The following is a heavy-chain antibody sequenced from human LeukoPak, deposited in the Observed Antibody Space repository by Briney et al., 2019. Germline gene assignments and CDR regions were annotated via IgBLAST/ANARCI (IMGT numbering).Heavy chain of an antibody. V-gene: IGHV3-53*01. J-gene: IGHJ4*02. CDR2: IYSGGST. CDR1: GFTVSSNY. Sequence: GESLRLSCAASGFTVSSNYMSWVRQAPGKGLEWVSLIYSGGSTYYADSVKGRFTISRDNSKNTLDLQMNSLRAEDTAVYYCARSVGATMRKNLYFDYWGQGTLVTVSS. CDR3: ARSVGATMRKNLYFDY. D-gene: IGHD1-26*01.